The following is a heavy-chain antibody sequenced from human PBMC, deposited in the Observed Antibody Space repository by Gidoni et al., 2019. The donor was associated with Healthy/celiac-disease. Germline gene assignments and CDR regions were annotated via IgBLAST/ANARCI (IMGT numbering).Heavy chain of an antibody. D-gene: IGHD6-6*01. J-gene: IGHJ4*02. V-gene: IGHV3-23*01. CDR1: GFTFRRCA. CDR2: IRVSCVRT. Sequence: EVQLLESGGGWVQPGGSLRLSCAASGFTFRRCAMRWVRPAPGKGLVWVSAIRVSCVRTYSADSGNGRFTISSDNSKISLFLQINSLRPEDTAVYYCAKGSVAALPSYPPFDYWCQGPLVTVSS. CDR3: AKGSVAALPSYPPFDY.